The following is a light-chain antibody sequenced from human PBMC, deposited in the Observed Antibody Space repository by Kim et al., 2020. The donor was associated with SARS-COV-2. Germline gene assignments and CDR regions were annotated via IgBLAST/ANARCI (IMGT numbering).Light chain of an antibody. Sequence: EIVLWQSPGTLSLSPGDRATLSCRASQGVSNYLAWYQQKPGQAPRLLIYEASKRAAGIPARFSGSGSGTDFTLTISRLEPGDSAVYFCQQRGSFGQGTRLDIK. CDR3: QQRGS. CDR2: EAS. V-gene: IGKV3-11*01. J-gene: IGKJ5*01. CDR1: QGVSNY.